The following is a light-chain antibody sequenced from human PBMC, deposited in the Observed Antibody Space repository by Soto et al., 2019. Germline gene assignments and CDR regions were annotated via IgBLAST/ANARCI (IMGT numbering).Light chain of an antibody. CDR2: DTS. Sequence: EIELTQSPGTLSLSPGERATLSCRASQSVSSSYLAWYQQTPGQAPRLLVYDTSYRATGVPDRFSGSGSGTDFTLTISRLEPEDSAVYYCQQYDSSPWTFGQGTKVEIK. J-gene: IGKJ1*01. CDR3: QQYDSSPWT. CDR1: QSVSSSY. V-gene: IGKV3-20*01.